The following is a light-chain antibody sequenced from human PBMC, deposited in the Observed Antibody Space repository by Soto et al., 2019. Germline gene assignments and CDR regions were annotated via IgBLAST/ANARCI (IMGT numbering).Light chain of an antibody. J-gene: IGLJ2*01. CDR1: TGHSSYA. Sequence: QPVLTQSPSASASLGASVKLTCTLSTGHSSYAIAWHQQQPEQGPRYLMKLNSDGSHTKGDGIPDRFSGSSSGAERYLTISSLQSEDEADYYCQTWGTGIPVFGGGTKLTVL. V-gene: IGLV4-69*01. CDR2: LNSDGSH. CDR3: QTWGTGIPV.